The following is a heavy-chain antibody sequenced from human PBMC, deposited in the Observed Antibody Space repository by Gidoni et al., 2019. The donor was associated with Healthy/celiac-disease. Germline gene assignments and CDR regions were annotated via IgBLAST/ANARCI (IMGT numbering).Heavy chain of an antibody. V-gene: IGHV3-49*03. CDR3: TRDGGYYDTVGPYYFDY. CDR1: GFPFGDYA. J-gene: IGHJ4*02. D-gene: IGHD3-22*01. CDR2: IRSKAYGGTT. Sequence: EVQLVESGGGLVQPGRSLRRSCTASGFPFGDYAMSWFRQAPGKGLEWVGFIRSKAYGGTTEYAASVKGRFTISRDDSKSIAYLQMNSLKTEDTAVYYCTRDGGYYDTVGPYYFDYWGQGTLVTVSS.